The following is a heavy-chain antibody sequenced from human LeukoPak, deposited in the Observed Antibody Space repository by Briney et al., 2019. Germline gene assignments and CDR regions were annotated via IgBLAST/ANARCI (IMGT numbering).Heavy chain of an antibody. CDR2: INPNSGGR. V-gene: IGHV1-2*02. D-gene: IGHD3-10*01. J-gene: IGHJ3*02. CDR1: GYTFTGYY. CDR3: ARSYGSGRRDAFDI. Sequence: ASVKVSFKSSGYTFTGYYMNWVRQPPGQGLEWMGCINPNSGGRNNVQRFQGRVTMTSDTSINTAYMELSRLRSDDTAVYYCARSYGSGRRDAFDIWGQGTMVTVSS.